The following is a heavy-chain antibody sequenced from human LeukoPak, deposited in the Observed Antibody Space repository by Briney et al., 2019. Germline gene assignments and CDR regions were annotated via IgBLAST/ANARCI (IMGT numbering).Heavy chain of an antibody. CDR2: ISAYNGNT. D-gene: IGHD5-18*01. J-gene: IGHJ2*01. CDR1: GYTFTSYG. Sequence: EASVKVSCKASGYTFTSYGISWVRQAPGQGLEWMEWISAYNGNTNYAQKLQGRVTMTTDTSTSTAYMELRSLRSDDTAVYYCARDRIQLWSGYWYFDLWGRGTLVTVSS. V-gene: IGHV1-18*04. CDR3: ARDRIQLWSGYWYFDL.